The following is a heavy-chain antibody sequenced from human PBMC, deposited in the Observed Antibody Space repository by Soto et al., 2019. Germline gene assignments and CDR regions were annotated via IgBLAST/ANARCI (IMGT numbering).Heavy chain of an antibody. CDR2: IYYSGST. V-gene: IGHV4-31*03. Sequence: SETLSLTCTVSGGSISSGGYYWSWIRHHPGKGLEWIGYIYYSGSTYYNPSLKSRVTISVDTSKNQFSLKLSSVTAADTAVYYCARGSTTVVTFFDYWGQGTLVTVSS. CDR3: ARGSTTVVTFFDY. D-gene: IGHD4-17*01. CDR1: GGSISSGGYY. J-gene: IGHJ4*02.